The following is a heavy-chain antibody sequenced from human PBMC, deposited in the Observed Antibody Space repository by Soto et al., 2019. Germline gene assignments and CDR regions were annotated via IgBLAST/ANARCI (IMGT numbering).Heavy chain of an antibody. D-gene: IGHD2-8*01. V-gene: IGHV3-11*01. Sequence: PVGSLRLSCASSVFTFSDYYMTCIRQSPGKGLEWVSYISSSGTGIYYADSMKGRFTISRDNAKKSLYLQMSSLRAEDTAVYYCARAYYDAFDIWGQGTREIVS. CDR3: ARAYYDAFDI. CDR1: VFTFSDYY. CDR2: ISSSGTGI. J-gene: IGHJ3*02.